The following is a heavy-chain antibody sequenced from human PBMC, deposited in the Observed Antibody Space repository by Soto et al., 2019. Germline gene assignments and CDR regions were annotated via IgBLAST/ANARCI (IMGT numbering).Heavy chain of an antibody. CDR1: GFTFSDSY. CDR3: VKGHLALDN. Sequence: LGGSLRLSCTASGFTFSDSYMDWVRQAPGKGLDWVGRVRNKANSYTTEYAASVKGRFTVSRDDSKNSLYLQMNSLKTEDTAVYYCVKGHLALDNWGPGTLVTVSS. V-gene: IGHV3-72*01. J-gene: IGHJ4*02. CDR2: VRNKANSYTT.